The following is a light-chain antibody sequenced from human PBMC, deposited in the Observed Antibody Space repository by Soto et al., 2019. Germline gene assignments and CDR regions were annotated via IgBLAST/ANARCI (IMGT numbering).Light chain of an antibody. CDR3: QQSYSTPPWT. CDR2: AAS. CDR1: QSISSY. Sequence: DIQMTQSPSPLSASVGDIVTITFRASQSISSYLNWYQQKPGKAPKLLIYAASSLQSGVPSRFSGSGSGIDFTLTISSLQPEDFATYYCQQSYSTPPWTFGQGTKVDIK. V-gene: IGKV1-39*01. J-gene: IGKJ1*01.